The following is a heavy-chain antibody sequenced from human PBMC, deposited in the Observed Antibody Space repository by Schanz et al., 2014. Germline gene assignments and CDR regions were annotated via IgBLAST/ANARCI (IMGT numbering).Heavy chain of an antibody. CDR3: ARGTDWNLHY. CDR2: IWSDGSGK. J-gene: IGHJ4*02. D-gene: IGHD1-1*01. Sequence: VQLLESGGGLVQPGGSLRLSCAASGFTFSSYGMHWVRQAPGKGLEWVAVIWSDGSGKYYADSVKGRFTISRDNSKNTLYLQMNNLRAGDTAVYYCARGTDWNLHYWGQGALVTVSS. CDR1: GFTFSSYG. V-gene: IGHV3-33*01.